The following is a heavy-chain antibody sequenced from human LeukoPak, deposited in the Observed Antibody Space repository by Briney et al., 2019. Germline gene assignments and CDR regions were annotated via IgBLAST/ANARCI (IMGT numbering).Heavy chain of an antibody. CDR2: INHSGSI. CDR3: ARGGTTGPHMYGFDV. Sequence: KPSETLSLTCAVYGGFFSDYYCSWIRQPPGKGLEWIGEINHSGSINYNPSLRSRVTISVDTPKNQFSVKLSSVTAADTAVYYCARGGTTGPHMYGFDVWGQGTTVTVSS. V-gene: IGHV4-34*01. D-gene: IGHD1-1*01. J-gene: IGHJ6*02. CDR1: GGFFSDYY.